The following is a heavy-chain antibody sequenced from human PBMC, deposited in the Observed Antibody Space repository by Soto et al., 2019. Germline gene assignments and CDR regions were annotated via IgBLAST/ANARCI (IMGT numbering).Heavy chain of an antibody. CDR3: ASSKTIDH. D-gene: IGHD2-15*01. J-gene: IGHJ4*02. V-gene: IGHV3-48*01. Sequence: GGSLRLSCAASGFIFSSYNMNWVRQAPGKGPEWVAYISASSFTTHYVDSVRGRFTISRDDAKNSVYLQMNSLRGDDTAMYYCASSKTIDHWGQGTLVTVSS. CDR1: GFIFSSYN. CDR2: ISASSFTT.